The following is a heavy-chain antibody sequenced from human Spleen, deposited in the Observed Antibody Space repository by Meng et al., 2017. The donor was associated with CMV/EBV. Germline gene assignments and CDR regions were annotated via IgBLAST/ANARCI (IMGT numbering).Heavy chain of an antibody. J-gene: IGHJ3*02. Sequence: GESLKISCRASGYTFTDYWIGWVRQVPGKGLEWMGVIYPGDSDSKYGPSFQGRVTMSVDKSINTAYLQWLNLKASDSAMYYCAGRTFCDHITCWHDAFDIWGQGTKVTVSS. D-gene: IGHD2-21*01. V-gene: IGHV5-51*01. CDR2: IYPGDSDS. CDR1: GYTFTDYW. CDR3: AGRTFCDHITCWHDAFDI.